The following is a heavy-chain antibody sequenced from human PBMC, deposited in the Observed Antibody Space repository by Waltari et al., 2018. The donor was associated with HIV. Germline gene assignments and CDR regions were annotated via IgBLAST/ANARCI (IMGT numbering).Heavy chain of an antibody. J-gene: IGHJ4*02. V-gene: IGHV3-74*01. Sequence: EVQLVESGGGLVQPGGSLRLSCAASGFTFRSSWMHGVRQRPGQGLVWVERIKRDGSSTSYADSVKGRFTISRDNAKNTLYLQMNSLRAEDTAVYYCASVLDYYDSSGYVNWGQGTLVTVSS. D-gene: IGHD3-22*01. CDR3: ASVLDYYDSSGYVN. CDR1: GFTFRSSW. CDR2: IKRDGSST.